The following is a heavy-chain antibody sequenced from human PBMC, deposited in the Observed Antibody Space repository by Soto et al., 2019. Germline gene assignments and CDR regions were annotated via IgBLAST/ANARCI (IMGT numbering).Heavy chain of an antibody. Sequence: ASVKVSCKASGYTFITYGVTWVRQAPGQGLEWMGWITPYNGKTHYAQKFQDRVTMTTDTAATTAYMELRSLTSDDSAMYFCARDTSHYFDHWGQGILGTVS. CDR1: GYTFITYG. V-gene: IGHV1-18*01. J-gene: IGHJ4*02. CDR2: ITPYNGKT. CDR3: ARDTSHYFDH. D-gene: IGHD2-2*01.